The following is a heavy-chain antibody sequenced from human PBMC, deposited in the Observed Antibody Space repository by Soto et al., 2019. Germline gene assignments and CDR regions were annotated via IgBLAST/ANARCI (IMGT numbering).Heavy chain of an antibody. CDR2: IERDDDDK. V-gene: IGHV2-70*13. Sequence: CGRSMVHPTETLTVTCTFSGLSLTSPGMCVSWIRQSPGNSPEWLALIERDDDDKYYSTSLKTRLTISKDTRKNQVVLTMANMDPADTATYYCARSIRGPRSFNGREVWGKGNTVSVSS. CDR1: GLSLTSPGMC. J-gene: IGHJ6*04. CDR3: ARSIRGPRSFNGREV. D-gene: IGHD6-13*01.